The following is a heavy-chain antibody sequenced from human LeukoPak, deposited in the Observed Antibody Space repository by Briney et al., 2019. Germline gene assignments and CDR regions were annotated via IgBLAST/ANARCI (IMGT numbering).Heavy chain of an antibody. D-gene: IGHD3-10*01. J-gene: IGHJ5*02. CDR2: IYYSGST. CDR1: GGSTSSYY. CDR3: ARPYYYGSGSYAVGPNWFDP. V-gene: IGHV4-59*12. Sequence: PSETLSLTCTVSGGSTSSYYWSWIRQPPGKGLEWIGYIYYSGSTNYNPSLKSRVTISVDTSKNQFSLKLSSVTAADTAVYYCARPYYYGSGSYAVGPNWFDPWGQGTLVAVSS.